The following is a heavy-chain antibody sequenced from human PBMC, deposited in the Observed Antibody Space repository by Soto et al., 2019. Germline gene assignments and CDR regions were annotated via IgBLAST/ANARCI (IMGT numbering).Heavy chain of an antibody. CDR1: GFTFSSYA. CDR2: ISGSGDST. Sequence: EVQLLESGGGLVQPGGSLRLSCAASGFTFSSYAMRWVRQAPGKGLEWVSAISGSGDSTYYADSVKGRFTVSRDNSKNTLYLQVDGLRAEVTAVYYWARRGSGSYDDYWGQGTLVTVSS. V-gene: IGHV3-23*01. CDR3: ARRGSGSYDDY. D-gene: IGHD1-26*01. J-gene: IGHJ4*02.